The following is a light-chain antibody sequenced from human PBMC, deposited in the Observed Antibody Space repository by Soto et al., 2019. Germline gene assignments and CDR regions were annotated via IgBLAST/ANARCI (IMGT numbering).Light chain of an antibody. CDR3: SSFTSSSTLV. J-gene: IGLJ3*02. CDR1: SSDVGGYNY. V-gene: IGLV2-14*01. CDR2: EVS. Sequence: QSVLTQPASVSESPGQSITISCTGTSSDVGGYNYVSWYQQHPGKAPKLMIYEVSNRPSGVSNRFSGSKSGNTASLTSSGLQAEDEADYYCSSFTSSSTLVFGGGTKLTVL.